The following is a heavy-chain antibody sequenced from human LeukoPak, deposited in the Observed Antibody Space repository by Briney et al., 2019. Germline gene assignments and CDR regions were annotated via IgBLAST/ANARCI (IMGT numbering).Heavy chain of an antibody. V-gene: IGHV5-51*01. Sequence: GESLKICCDASGYNFPTQWIGWVRQKPGKGLEWMGIIYPGDSDTLYNPSFVGQVTISADTSISTAYLQWSSLKASDTATYFCARAFRGRPIQYQFDFWGQGTLVTVSS. D-gene: IGHD2-2*01. CDR2: IYPGDSDT. J-gene: IGHJ4*02. CDR3: ARAFRGRPIQYQFDF. CDR1: GYNFPTQW.